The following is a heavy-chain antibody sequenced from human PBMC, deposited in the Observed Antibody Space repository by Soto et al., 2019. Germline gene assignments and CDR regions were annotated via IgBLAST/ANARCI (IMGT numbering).Heavy chain of an antibody. CDR3: TTDLWRIAVVVGSTGYFNT. D-gene: IGHD2-15*01. CDR1: GFTFSDAW. J-gene: IGHJ5*02. Sequence: GSLRLSCAAFGFTFSDAWMSWVRQASGKGLDLVGRIKSKSDGGTTEYAAPVRGRFTISRDDSKNTLYLQMNSLKTEDTAVYYCTTDLWRIAVVVGSTGYFNTWGQGTPVTVSS. V-gene: IGHV3-15*01. CDR2: IKSKSDGGTT.